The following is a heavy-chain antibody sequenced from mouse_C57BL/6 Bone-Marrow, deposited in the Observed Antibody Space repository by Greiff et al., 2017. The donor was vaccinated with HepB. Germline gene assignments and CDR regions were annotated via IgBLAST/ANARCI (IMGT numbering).Heavy chain of an antibody. CDR1: GYSFTSYY. CDR3: ARIRPPPRSYFDY. Sequence: QVQLQQSGPELVKPGASVKISCKASGYSFTSYYIHWVKQRPGQGLEWIGWIYPGSGNTKYNEKFKGKATLTADTSSSTACMQLSSLTSEDSAVYYCARIRPPPRSYFDYWGQGTTLTVSS. V-gene: IGHV1-66*01. J-gene: IGHJ2*01. CDR2: IYPGSGNT.